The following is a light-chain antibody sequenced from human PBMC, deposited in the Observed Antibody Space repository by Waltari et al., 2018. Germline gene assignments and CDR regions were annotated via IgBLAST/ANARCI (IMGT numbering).Light chain of an antibody. Sequence: EIVMTQSPVTLSVSPGERATLSCRASQSVSSNLAWYQQKAGQAPRLLIYTASTRATGIPARLSGSGSGTEFTLTIRSLQSEDFAVYYCQKYNNWPRPFGQGTKLELK. CDR1: QSVSSN. J-gene: IGKJ2*01. CDR3: QKYNNWPRP. V-gene: IGKV3-15*01. CDR2: TAS.